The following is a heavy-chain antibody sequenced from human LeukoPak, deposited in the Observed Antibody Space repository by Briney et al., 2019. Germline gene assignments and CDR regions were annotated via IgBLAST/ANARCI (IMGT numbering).Heavy chain of an antibody. CDR3: ARSYDSRGYYYYGMDV. J-gene: IGHJ6*02. V-gene: IGHV4-59*07. CDR2: IYYSGST. D-gene: IGHD3-22*01. CDR1: GGSISTYY. Sequence: SDTLSLTCTVSGGSISTYYWSWIRQPPGKGLEWIGYIYYSGSTSYNPSLKSRVTISLDTSKTQFSLRLRSVTAADTAVYYCARSYDSRGYYYYGMDVWGQGTTVTVSS.